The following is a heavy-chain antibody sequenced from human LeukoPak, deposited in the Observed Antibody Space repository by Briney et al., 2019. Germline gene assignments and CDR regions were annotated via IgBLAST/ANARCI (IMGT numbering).Heavy chain of an antibody. Sequence: ASVKVSCKASGYTFTSYDINWVRQATGQGLEWMGWMNPNSGNTGYAQKFQGRVTITRNTSISTAYMELSSLRSEDTAVYYCARHSRKDVVEMATITSDYWGQGTLVTVSS. J-gene: IGHJ4*02. CDR3: ARHSRKDVVEMATITSDY. D-gene: IGHD5-24*01. V-gene: IGHV1-8*03. CDR1: GYTFTSYD. CDR2: MNPNSGNT.